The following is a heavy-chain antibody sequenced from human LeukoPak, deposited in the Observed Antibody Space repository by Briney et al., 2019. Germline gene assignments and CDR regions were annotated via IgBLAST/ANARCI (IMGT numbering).Heavy chain of an antibody. CDR1: GFALSSYA. V-gene: IGHV3-13*01. Sequence: GGSLRLSCAASGFALSSYAVHWVRQPAGKGLEWVSAIGTAGDTFYPGSVKGRFTISRENAKKSLFLQMNSLRAEDTAVYYCARELLGGWLQLSGGDNYWYFDLWGRGTLVTVSS. D-gene: IGHD5-24*01. CDR3: ARELLGGWLQLSGGDNYWYFDL. J-gene: IGHJ2*01. CDR2: IGTAGDT.